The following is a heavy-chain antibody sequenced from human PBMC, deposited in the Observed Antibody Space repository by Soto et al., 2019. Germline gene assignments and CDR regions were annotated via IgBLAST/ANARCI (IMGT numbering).Heavy chain of an antibody. CDR2: IYYTGGT. CDR3: ARDTASKDFDSHSYYPHFDS. J-gene: IGHJ5*01. V-gene: IGHV4-30-4*01. CDR1: GDYIITDYY. Sequence: PQSHTYTVSGDYIITDYYWSWIKQPPGKGLEWIGHIYYTGGTFYSPSLKSRLALSVDTSKNQFSLRLSSVTAADTAVYYCARDTASKDFDSHSYYPHFDSWGQGALVTV. D-gene: IGHD3-22*01.